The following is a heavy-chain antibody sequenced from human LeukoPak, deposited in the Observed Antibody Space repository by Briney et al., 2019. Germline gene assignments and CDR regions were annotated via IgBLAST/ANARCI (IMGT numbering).Heavy chain of an antibody. V-gene: IGHV3-48*02. CDR1: GFTFSSYS. CDR3: ARGGVYCSSVSCSVDY. J-gene: IGHJ4*02. D-gene: IGHD2-2*01. CDR2: ISSSSSTI. Sequence: GGSLRLSCAASGFTFSSYSMNWVRQAPGKGLEWVSYISSSSSTIYYADSVKGRFTISRDNAKNSLYLQMNSLRDEDTAVYYCARGGVYCSSVSCSVDYWGQGILVTVSS.